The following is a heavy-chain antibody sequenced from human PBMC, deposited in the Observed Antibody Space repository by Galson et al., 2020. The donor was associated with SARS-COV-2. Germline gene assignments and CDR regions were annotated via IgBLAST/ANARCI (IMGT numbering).Heavy chain of an antibody. Sequence: ASETLSLTCTVSSGSISSGDYYWTWIRQHPGKGLEWIGYFRYTGHTYYNPSLKSRSTISSDTSKNQFSLKLSSVTAADTALYYCARAYCSAGTCYYFDYWGQGTLVTVSS. CDR1: SGSISSGDYY. CDR3: ARAYCSAGTCYYFDY. D-gene: IGHD2-15*01. J-gene: IGHJ4*02. V-gene: IGHV4-31*03. CDR2: FRYTGHT.